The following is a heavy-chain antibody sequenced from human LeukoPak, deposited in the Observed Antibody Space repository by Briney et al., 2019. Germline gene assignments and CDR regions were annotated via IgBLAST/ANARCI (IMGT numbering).Heavy chain of an antibody. CDR1: GYTLTELS. J-gene: IGHJ5*02. D-gene: IGHD6-19*01. V-gene: IGHV1-24*01. Sequence: ASVKVSCKVSGYTLTELSMHWVRQAPGKGLEWMGGFDPEDGETIYAQKFQGRVTMTEDTSTDTAYMELSRLRSDDTAVYYCARDRIAVAGTNWFDPWGQGTLVTVSS. CDR3: ARDRIAVAGTNWFDP. CDR2: FDPEDGET.